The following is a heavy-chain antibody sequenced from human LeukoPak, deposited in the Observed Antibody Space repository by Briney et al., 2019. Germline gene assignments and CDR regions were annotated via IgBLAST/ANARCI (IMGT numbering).Heavy chain of an antibody. D-gene: IGHD1-26*01. CDR3: ARVPRARWELLSYFDY. V-gene: IGHV4-39*01. CDR2: IYYSGGT. CDR1: GGSISSSSYY. Sequence: SETLSLTCTVSGGSISSSSYYWGWTRQPPGKGLEWIGSIYYSGGTYYNPSLKSRVTISVDTSKNQFSLKLSSVTAADTAVYYCARVPRARWELLSYFDYWGQGTLVTVSS. J-gene: IGHJ4*02.